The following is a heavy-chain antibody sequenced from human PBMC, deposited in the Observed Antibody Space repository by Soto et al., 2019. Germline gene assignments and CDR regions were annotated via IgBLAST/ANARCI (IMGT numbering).Heavy chain of an antibody. V-gene: IGHV3-7*01. CDR2: IKQDGSEK. CDR3: VRDFDV. J-gene: IGHJ2*01. Sequence: EVQLVESGGGLVQPGGSLRLSCTASGFMFSAYWMSWVRQAPGKGLEWVANIKQDGSEKYYVDSLKGRFTIPRVNAANSLSLQMDSLRPEDTAVYYCVRDFDVWGRGTLVTVSS. CDR1: GFMFSAYW.